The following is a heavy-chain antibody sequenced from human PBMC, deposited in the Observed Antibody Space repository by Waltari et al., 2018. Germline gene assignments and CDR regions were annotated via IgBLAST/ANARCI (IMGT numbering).Heavy chain of an antibody. V-gene: IGHV4-39*01. CDR1: GGSISSNNYY. CDR3: ARQGDSYGFFDS. CDR2: IYYSGTT. D-gene: IGHD5-18*01. J-gene: IGHJ4*02. Sequence: QLQLQESGPGLVKPSETLSLTCTVSGGSISSNNYYWGCIRQSPGKGLEWIGSIYYSGTTYYTPSLQSRATISVDTSKNQFSLKLTSVIAADTAMYYCARQGDSYGFFDSWGLGTLVTISS.